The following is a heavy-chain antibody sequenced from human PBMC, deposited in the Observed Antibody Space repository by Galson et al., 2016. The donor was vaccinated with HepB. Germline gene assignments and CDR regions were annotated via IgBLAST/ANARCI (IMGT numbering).Heavy chain of an antibody. CDR1: GFNFSNYA. D-gene: IGHD3-3*01. CDR2: ISSSDDSA. V-gene: IGHV3-23*01. CDR3: AKHQRITVFRFDP. Sequence: SLRLSCAASGFNFSNYAMRRVRHTSGKGLEWVSGISSSDDSAYYADSVKGRFTISRDNSKNTLSLQMNSLRAEDTAVYYCAKHQRITVFRFDPWGQGTLVTVSS. J-gene: IGHJ5*02.